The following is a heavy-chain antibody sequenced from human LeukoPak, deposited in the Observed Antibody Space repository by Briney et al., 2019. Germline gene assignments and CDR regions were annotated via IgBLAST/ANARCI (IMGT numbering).Heavy chain of an antibody. CDR1: GFTFSSYG. J-gene: IGHJ3*02. CDR2: IWYDGSNK. D-gene: IGHD3-10*01. CDR3: ARDPDMVLGNAFDI. V-gene: IGHV3-33*01. Sequence: GGSLRLSCAASGFTFSSYGMHWVRQAPGKGLEWVAVIWYDGSNKYYADSVKGRFTISRDNSKNTLYLQMNSLRAEDTAVYYCARDPDMVLGNAFDIWGQGTMVTVSS.